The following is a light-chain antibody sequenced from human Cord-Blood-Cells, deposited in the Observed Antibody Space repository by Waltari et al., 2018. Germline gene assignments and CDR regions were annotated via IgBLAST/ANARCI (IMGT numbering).Light chain of an antibody. Sequence: EIVMTQSPATLSVSPGERDTLSCRASQSVSRNLAWYQQKPGQAPRLLIYGASTRATGIPARFSCSGSGTEFTLTISSLQSEDFAVYYCQPYNNWPYSFGQGTKLEIK. V-gene: IGKV3-15*01. CDR3: QPYNNWPYS. J-gene: IGKJ2*03. CDR1: QSVSRN. CDR2: GAS.